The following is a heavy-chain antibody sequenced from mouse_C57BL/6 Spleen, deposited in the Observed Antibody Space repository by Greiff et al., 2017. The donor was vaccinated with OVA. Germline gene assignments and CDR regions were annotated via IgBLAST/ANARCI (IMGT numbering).Heavy chain of an antibody. V-gene: IGHV7-3*01. Sequence: EVKLVESGGGLVQPGGSLSLSCAASGFTFTDYYMSWVRQPPGQALEWLGFIRNKANGYTTEYSASVKGRFTISRDNSQSILYLQMNALRAEDSATYYGARYLEDGYSGYFDVWGTGTTVTVSS. CDR1: GFTFTDYY. CDR3: ARYLEDGYSGYFDV. J-gene: IGHJ1*03. D-gene: IGHD2-3*01. CDR2: IRNKANGYTT.